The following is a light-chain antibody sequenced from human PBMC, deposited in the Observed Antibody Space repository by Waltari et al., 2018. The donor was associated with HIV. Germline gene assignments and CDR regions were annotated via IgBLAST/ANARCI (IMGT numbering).Light chain of an antibody. V-gene: IGKV1-5*03. CDR2: KAS. CDR1: QSVRTW. J-gene: IGKJ2*01. CDR3: QQYHIYPYT. Sequence: DIQMTQSPSTLSAAVGDRVTFTCRASQSVRTWLAWYQQKPGKAPKVLIYKASSLGSGVPSRFSGSQSGTEFTLTISSLQPDDSATYYCQQYHIYPYTFCQGTKLEIK.